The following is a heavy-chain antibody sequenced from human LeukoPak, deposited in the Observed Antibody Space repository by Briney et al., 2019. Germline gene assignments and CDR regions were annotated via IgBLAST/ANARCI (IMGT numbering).Heavy chain of an antibody. V-gene: IGHV3-30-3*01. D-gene: IGHD3-10*01. Sequence: GGSLRLSCAASGFTFSSYAMHWVRQAPGKGLEWVAVISYDGSNKYYADSVKGRFTISRDNSKNTLYLQMNSLRAEDTAVYYCARTRGPTRITSPRKIYYYYGMDVWGQGTTVTVSS. CDR2: ISYDGSNK. J-gene: IGHJ6*02. CDR1: GFTFSSYA. CDR3: ARTRGPTRITSPRKIYYYYGMDV.